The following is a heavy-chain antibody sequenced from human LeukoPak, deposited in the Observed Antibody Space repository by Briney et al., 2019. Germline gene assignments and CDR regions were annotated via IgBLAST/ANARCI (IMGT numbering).Heavy chain of an antibody. CDR3: ARTGAGGYFDY. CDR2: IYYSGST. V-gene: IGHV4-59*08. D-gene: IGHD1-14*01. CDR1: GGSISSYY. J-gene: IGHJ4*02. Sequence: PPETLSLTCTDPGGSISSYYWSWIRQTPGKGLGWIGYIYYSGSTNYHPSLNSRVTISVDTSKSQFYLKLSSVTAADTAVYYCARTGAGGYFDYWGQGTLVTVSS.